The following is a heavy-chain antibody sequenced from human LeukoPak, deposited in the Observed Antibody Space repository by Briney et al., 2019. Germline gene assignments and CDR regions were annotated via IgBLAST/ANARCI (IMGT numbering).Heavy chain of an antibody. Sequence: GRSLRLSCAASGFTFSSYAMHWVRQAPGKGLEWVAVISYDGSNKYYADSVKGRFTISRDNSKNTLYLQMNSLRAEDTAVYYCARERLGYCSSTSCREIDYWGQGTLVTVSS. CDR1: GFTFSSYA. V-gene: IGHV3-30-3*01. CDR3: ARERLGYCSSTSCREIDY. J-gene: IGHJ4*02. D-gene: IGHD2-2*01. CDR2: ISYDGSNK.